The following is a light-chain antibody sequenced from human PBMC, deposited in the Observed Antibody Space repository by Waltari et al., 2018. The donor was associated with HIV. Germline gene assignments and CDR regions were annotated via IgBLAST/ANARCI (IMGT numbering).Light chain of an antibody. CDR3: AAYAGNNIVI. Sequence: QSALTQPPSASGSPGQSATVSCTGTSSDIGYFNYVSWYQQHPGKAPKLLIYDVNKRPSGVPDRFSASKSGATASLTVSGLLAEDEADYYCAAYAGNNIVIFGGGTKVTV. J-gene: IGLJ2*01. CDR2: DVN. V-gene: IGLV2-8*01. CDR1: SSDIGYFNY.